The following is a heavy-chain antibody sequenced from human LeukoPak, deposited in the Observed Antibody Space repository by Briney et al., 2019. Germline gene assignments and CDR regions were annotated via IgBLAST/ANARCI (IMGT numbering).Heavy chain of an antibody. D-gene: IGHD4-11*01. CDR2: ISSGGGST. CDR1: GFTFSSYA. Sequence: GGSLRLSCAASGFTFSSYAVSWVRQAPGKGLEWVSSISSGGGSTYYADSVKGRFTISRDNSKNTLYLQMNSLRAEDAAVYYCVKDRTGNYVAWFDPWGQGTLVTVSS. CDR3: VKDRTGNYVAWFDP. J-gene: IGHJ5*02. V-gene: IGHV3-23*01.